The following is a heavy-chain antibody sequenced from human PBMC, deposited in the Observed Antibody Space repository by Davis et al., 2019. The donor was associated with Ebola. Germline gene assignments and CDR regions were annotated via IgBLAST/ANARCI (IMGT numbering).Heavy chain of an antibody. J-gene: IGHJ4*02. CDR1: GFTFSSYA. CDR3: ARARPGPAIDY. Sequence: GESLKISCAASGFTFSSYAMHWVRQAPGKGLEWVAVISYDGSNKYYADSVKGRFTISRDNSKKTLYLQMNSLRAEDTAVYYCARARPGPAIDYWGQGTLVTVSS. CDR2: ISYDGSNK. V-gene: IGHV3-30*14.